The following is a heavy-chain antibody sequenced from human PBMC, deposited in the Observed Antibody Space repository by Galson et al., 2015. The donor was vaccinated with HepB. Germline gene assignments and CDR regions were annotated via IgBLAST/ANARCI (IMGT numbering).Heavy chain of an antibody. CDR1: GLTFSSYS. Sequence: SLRLSCAASGLTFSSYSMNWVRQAPGKGLEWVSSISSSSSYIYYADSVKGRFTISRDSAKNSLYLQMNSLRAEDTAVYYCAKARAAVADANFDYWGQGTLVTVSS. CDR3: AKARAAVADANFDY. D-gene: IGHD6-19*01. CDR2: ISSSSSYI. V-gene: IGHV3-21*01. J-gene: IGHJ4*02.